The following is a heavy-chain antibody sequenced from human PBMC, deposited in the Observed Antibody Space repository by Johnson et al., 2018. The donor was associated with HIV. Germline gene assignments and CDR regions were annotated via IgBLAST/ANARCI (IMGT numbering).Heavy chain of an antibody. CDR2: IGTAGDT. CDR3: ARSVDYGDSLCAFDI. CDR1: GFTFSSYD. D-gene: IGHD4-17*01. V-gene: IGHV3-13*01. Sequence: VQLVESGGGLVQPGGSPRLSCAVSGFTFSSYDMHWVRQATGKGLEWVSAIGTAGDTYYPGSVKGRFTISRDNSKNTLYLQMNSLRAEDTAVYYCARSVDYGDSLCAFDIWGQGTMVTVSS. J-gene: IGHJ3*02.